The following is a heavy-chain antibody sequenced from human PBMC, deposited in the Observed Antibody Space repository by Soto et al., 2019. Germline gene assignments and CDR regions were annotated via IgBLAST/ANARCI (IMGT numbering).Heavy chain of an antibody. V-gene: IGHV2-5*02. J-gene: IGHJ4*02. CDR1: GFSLSTSGVG. CDR3: AHSLIPNWGSRGAFAY. CDR2: IYWDDDK. Sequence: QITLKESGPTLVKPTQTLTLTCTFSGFSLSTSGVGVGWIRQPPGKALEWLALIYWDDDKRYSPSLKSRLTSTKDTSKNQVVLTMTNMDPVDTATYYCAHSLIPNWGSRGAFAYWGQGTLVTVSS. D-gene: IGHD7-27*01.